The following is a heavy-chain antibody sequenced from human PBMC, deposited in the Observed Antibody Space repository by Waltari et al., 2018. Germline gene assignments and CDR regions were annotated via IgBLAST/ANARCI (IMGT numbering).Heavy chain of an antibody. CDR2: IIPIFGTA. CDR1: GGTFSSYA. D-gene: IGHD1-26*01. J-gene: IGHJ4*02. CDR3: ARDRVGSIVGATGDY. Sequence: QVQLVQSGAGVKKPGSSVKVSCKASGGTFSSYAISWVGQAPGPGLEWMGGIIPIFGTANYAQKFQGRVTITADESTSTAYMELSSLRSEDTAVYYCARDRVGSIVGATGDYWGQGTLVTVSS. V-gene: IGHV1-69*12.